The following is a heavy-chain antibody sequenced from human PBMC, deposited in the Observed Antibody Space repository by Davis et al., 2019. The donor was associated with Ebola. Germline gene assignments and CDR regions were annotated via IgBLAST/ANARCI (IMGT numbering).Heavy chain of an antibody. CDR3: ARGWLRSAFDQ. J-gene: IGHJ4*02. D-gene: IGHD5-12*01. V-gene: IGHV6-1*01. Sequence: PSETLSLTCAISGDSVSGSSGAWNWIRQPPSRGLEWLGRTYYSSKWYTDSTLSVKSRITISADTAKNQLSLHLDSVTPEDTAVYYCARGWLRSAFDQWGQGTLVTVSS. CDR1: GDSVSGSSGA. CDR2: TYYSSKWYT.